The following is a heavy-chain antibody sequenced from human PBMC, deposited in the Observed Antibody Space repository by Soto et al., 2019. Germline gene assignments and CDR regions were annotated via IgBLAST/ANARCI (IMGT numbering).Heavy chain of an antibody. D-gene: IGHD2-2*01. CDR1: GYAFTSYY. CDR3: ARAKDIVVIPAVATGPLDY. Sequence: RASVKVSCKASGYAFTSYYMHWVRQAPGQGLEWMGIINPSGGSTSYAQKFQGRVTMTRDTSTSTVYMELSSLRSGDTAVYYCARAKDIVVIPAVATGPLDYWGQGTLVTVSS. V-gene: IGHV1-46*03. CDR2: INPSGGST. J-gene: IGHJ4*02.